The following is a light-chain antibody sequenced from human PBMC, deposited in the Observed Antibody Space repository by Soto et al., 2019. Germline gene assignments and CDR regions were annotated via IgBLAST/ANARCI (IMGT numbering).Light chain of an antibody. CDR3: QSYDRSRRV. CDR1: SGSITSNS. J-gene: IGLJ3*02. Sequence: NFMLTQPHSVSESPGKTVTISCTGSSGSITSNSVQWYQQRPGSAPTTVIYRNDERPSGVPDRFSGSIDSSSNSASLTISGLKTEDEADYYCQSYDRSRRVFGGGTKLTVL. CDR2: RND. V-gene: IGLV6-57*02.